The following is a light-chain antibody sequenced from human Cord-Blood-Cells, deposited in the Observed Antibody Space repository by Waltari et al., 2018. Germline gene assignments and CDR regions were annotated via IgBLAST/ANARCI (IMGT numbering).Light chain of an antibody. V-gene: IGLV3-27*01. J-gene: IGLJ3*02. CDR1: VLARKY. CDR2: KDS. CDR3: YSAADNNLV. Sequence: SYELTQPSSVSVSPGQPARITSSGDVLARKYARWFQQKPGQAPVLVIYKDSGRPSGIPERFSGSSSGTTVTLTISGAQVEDEADYYCYSAADNNLVFGGGTKLTVL.